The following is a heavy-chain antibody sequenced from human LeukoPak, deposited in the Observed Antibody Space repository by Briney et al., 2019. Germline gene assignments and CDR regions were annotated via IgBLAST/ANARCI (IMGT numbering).Heavy chain of an antibody. V-gene: IGHV4-59*01. D-gene: IGHD6-13*01. CDR3: AGGGYSSSWNGWFDP. Sequence: SETLSLTCTVSGGSISSYYWSWIRQPPGKGLEWIGYIYYSGSTNYNPSLKSRVTISVDTSKNQFSLKLSSVTAADTAVYYCAGGGYSSSWNGWFDPWGQGTLVTVSS. CDR2: IYYSGST. J-gene: IGHJ5*02. CDR1: GGSISSYY.